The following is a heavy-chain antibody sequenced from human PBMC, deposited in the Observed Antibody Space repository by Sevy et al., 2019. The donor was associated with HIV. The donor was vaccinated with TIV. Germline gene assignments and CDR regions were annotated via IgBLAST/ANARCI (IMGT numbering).Heavy chain of an antibody. CDR1: GYTFSDYS. CDR2: INAASGVT. J-gene: IGHJ4*02. CDR3: ARGGSDGNY. V-gene: IGHV1-2*02. D-gene: IGHD5-12*01. Sequence: ASVKVSCKAYGYTFSDYSIYWIRQAPGQGFEWMGWINAASGVTNFAQKFQGRVTMTRDTSINTAYMEVYRLTSDDTAVYYCARGGSDGNYWGQGTLVTVSS.